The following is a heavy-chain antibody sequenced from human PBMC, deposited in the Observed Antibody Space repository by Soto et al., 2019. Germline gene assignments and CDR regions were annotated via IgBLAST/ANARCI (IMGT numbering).Heavy chain of an antibody. Sequence: LRLSCAASGFTFSSCAMAWVRQAPGKGLEWVLCISGSGDTTYYADSVKGRFTISRDTSKNTVYLQMNSLRADDTAVYYCAKGHPGGSCYSGLDCWGQGTLVTVSS. V-gene: IGHV3-23*01. CDR3: AKGHPGGSCYSGLDC. CDR2: ISGSGDTT. D-gene: IGHD2-15*01. CDR1: GFTFSSCA. J-gene: IGHJ4*02.